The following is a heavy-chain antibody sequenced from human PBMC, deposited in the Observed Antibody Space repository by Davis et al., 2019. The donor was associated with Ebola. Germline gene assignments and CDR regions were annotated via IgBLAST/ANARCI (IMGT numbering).Heavy chain of an antibody. CDR2: IFYTANT. V-gene: IGHV4-39*01. J-gene: IGHJ4*02. D-gene: IGHD3-3*02. Sequence: MPGGSLRLSCTVSGGSISGRTYYWGWIRQPPGKGLEWIGSIFYTANTYYNPSLKGRATISVDMSKNQFPLKLTSVTAADTAVYFCHFPAEGGNDFWGQGTLVTVSS. CDR1: GGSISGRTYY. CDR3: HFPAEGGNDF.